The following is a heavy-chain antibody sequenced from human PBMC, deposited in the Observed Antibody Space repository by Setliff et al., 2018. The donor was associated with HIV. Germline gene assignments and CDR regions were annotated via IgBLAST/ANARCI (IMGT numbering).Heavy chain of an antibody. D-gene: IGHD6-6*01. Sequence: SETLSLTCTVSGGSISSGSHYWSWIRQPAGKGLEWIGLIYTSGRTNYNPSLKSRVTISVDRSKNRFSLNLGSVTAADTAVYYCARDIAAWGYFDYWGQGTLVTVS. J-gene: IGHJ4*02. V-gene: IGHV4-61*02. CDR2: IYTSGRT. CDR3: ARDIAAWGYFDY. CDR1: GGSISSGSHY.